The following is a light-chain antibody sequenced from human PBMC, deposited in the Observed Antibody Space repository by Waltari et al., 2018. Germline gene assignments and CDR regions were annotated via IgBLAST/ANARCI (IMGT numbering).Light chain of an antibody. Sequence: QTVVTQEPSLSVSPGGTVTLTCALSSCSVSRTSYSTWYQQTPGQPPRTLVYKGNSRSSGVPDRFSGTILGNKAALTITGAQADDESDYYCSIYMGSGIWVFGGGTKLTVL. V-gene: IGLV8-61*01. CDR2: KGN. CDR1: SCSVSRTSY. J-gene: IGLJ3*02. CDR3: SIYMGSGIWV.